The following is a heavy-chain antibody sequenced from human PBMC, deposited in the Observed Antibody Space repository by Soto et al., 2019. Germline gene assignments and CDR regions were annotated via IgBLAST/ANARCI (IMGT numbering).Heavy chain of an antibody. Sequence: GGSLRLSCAASGFTFSSYWMSWVRQAPGKGLEWVANIKQDGSEKYYVDSVKGRFTISRDNAKNSLYLQMNSLRAEDTAVYYCARRDIVVVPAAKFYYYYYMDVWGKGTTVTVSS. J-gene: IGHJ6*03. V-gene: IGHV3-7*01. D-gene: IGHD2-2*01. CDR3: ARRDIVVVPAAKFYYYYYMDV. CDR2: IKQDGSEK. CDR1: GFTFSSYW.